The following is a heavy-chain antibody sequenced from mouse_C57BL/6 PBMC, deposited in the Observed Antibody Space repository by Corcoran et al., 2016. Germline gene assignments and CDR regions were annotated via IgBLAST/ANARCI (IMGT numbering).Heavy chain of an antibody. CDR1: GFSLSTSGMG. V-gene: IGHV8-12*01. Sequence: QVPLKESGPGILQSSQTLSLTCSFSGFSLSTSGMGVSWIRQPSGKGLEWLAHIYWDDDKRYNPSLKSRLTISKDTSRNQVFLKSTSVDTADTATYYCARRILYDYGYYAMDYWGQGTSVTVSS. CDR3: ARRILYDYGYYAMDY. D-gene: IGHD2-4*01. J-gene: IGHJ4*01. CDR2: IYWDDDK.